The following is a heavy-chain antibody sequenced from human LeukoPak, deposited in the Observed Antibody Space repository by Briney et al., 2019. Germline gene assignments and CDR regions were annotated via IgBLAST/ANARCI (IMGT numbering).Heavy chain of an antibody. J-gene: IGHJ4*02. CDR1: GGSISSSSYY. V-gene: IGHV4-39*07. D-gene: IGHD3-16*01. CDR2: IYYSGST. Sequence: SETLSLTCTVSGGSISSSSYYWGWIRQPPGKGLEWIGSIYYSGSTYYNPSLKSRVTISVDTSKNQFSLKLSSVTAADTAVYYCARDFRGGYFDYWGQGTLVTVSS. CDR3: ARDFRGGYFDY.